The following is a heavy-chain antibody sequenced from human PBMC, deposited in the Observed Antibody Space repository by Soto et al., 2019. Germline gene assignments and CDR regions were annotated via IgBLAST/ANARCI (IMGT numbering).Heavy chain of an antibody. V-gene: IGHV4-30-2*01. CDR2: IYHSGST. D-gene: IGHD6-19*01. CDR3: ARQTGQWLVRDYFDY. Sequence: SETLSLTCVVSGGSISSGGYFWSWIRQPPGKGLEWIGYIYHSGSTYYNPSLKSRVTISVDRSKNQFSLKLSSLTAADTAMYYCARQTGQWLVRDYFDYWGQGTLVTVS. CDR1: GGSISSGGYF. J-gene: IGHJ4*02.